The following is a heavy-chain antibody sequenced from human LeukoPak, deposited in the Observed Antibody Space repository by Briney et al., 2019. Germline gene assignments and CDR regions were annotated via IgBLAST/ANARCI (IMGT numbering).Heavy chain of an antibody. J-gene: IGHJ4*02. CDR1: GFTFSNHW. V-gene: IGHV3-74*01. CDR3: ARDNNWNYPDY. CDR2: ISGDGSST. Sequence: GGSLRLSCAASGFTFSNHWMHWVRQAPGKGLVWVSRISGDGSSTRYADSVRGRFTISRDNAKDTLFLQMNSLRAEDTAVYYCARDNNWNYPDYWGQGTLVTVSS. D-gene: IGHD1-7*01.